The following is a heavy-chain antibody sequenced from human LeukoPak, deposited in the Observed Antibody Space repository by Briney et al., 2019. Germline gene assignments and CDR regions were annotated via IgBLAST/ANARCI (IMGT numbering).Heavy chain of an antibody. V-gene: IGHV3-74*01. J-gene: IGHJ4*01. CDR2: INNDGSNT. CDR3: VRETDYFDS. CDR1: GFTFSSYW. Sequence: GGSLRLSCVASGFTFSSYWMHWDRQAPGKGLVWVSRINNDGSNTRYADSVQGRFTISRDNAKNTLYLQMNSLRVEDTAVLYCVRETDYFDSGGHGTSVTVSS.